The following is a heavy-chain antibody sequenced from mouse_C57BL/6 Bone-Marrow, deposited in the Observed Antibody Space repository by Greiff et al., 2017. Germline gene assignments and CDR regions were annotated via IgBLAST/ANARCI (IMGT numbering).Heavy chain of an antibody. D-gene: IGHD1-1*01. CDR1: GYTFTSYW. Sequence: VQLQQSGAELAKPGASVKLSCKASGYTFTSYWMHWVKQRPGQGLEWIGYINPSSGYTKYNQKFKDKATLTADKSSSTAYRQQSCRTYEDSAVYYCARWVRSSNYWGQGTTLTVSS. CDR3: ARWVRSSNY. CDR2: INPSSGYT. J-gene: IGHJ2*01. V-gene: IGHV1-7*01.